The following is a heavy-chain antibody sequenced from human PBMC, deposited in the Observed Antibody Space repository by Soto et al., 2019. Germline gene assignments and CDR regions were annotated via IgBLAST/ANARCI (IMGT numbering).Heavy chain of an antibody. CDR1: GCTFSSYA. D-gene: IGHD4-17*01. J-gene: IGHJ4*01. CDR3: ARTRETTVTTLSPFDY. Sequence: QVQLVQSGAEVKKPGSSVKVSCKTSGCTFSSYAISWVRQAPGQGLEWMGGIIPIFGTANYAQKFQGRVTNAADESTSNAYMELSSLKSEDTAVYYCARTRETTVTTLSPFDYWGQGTMVTVSS. V-gene: IGHV1-69*01. CDR2: IIPIFGTA.